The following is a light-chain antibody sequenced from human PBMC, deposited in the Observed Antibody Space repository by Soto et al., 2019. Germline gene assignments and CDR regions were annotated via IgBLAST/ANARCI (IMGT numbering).Light chain of an antibody. CDR2: SDN. Sequence: QSVLTQPPSASGTPGQRVTISCSGSSSNIGSNTVNWYQQVPGTAPKLLIYSDNKWPSGVPDRFSGSKSGTSASLAISGLQSEDEADYYCAAWDDSLNGWVFGGGTQLTVL. CDR3: AAWDDSLNGWV. V-gene: IGLV1-44*01. CDR1: SSNIGSNT. J-gene: IGLJ3*02.